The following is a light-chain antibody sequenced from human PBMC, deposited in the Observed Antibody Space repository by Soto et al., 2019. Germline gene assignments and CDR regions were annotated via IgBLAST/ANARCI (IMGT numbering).Light chain of an antibody. J-gene: IGKJ1*01. CDR3: QQYYSSPRT. V-gene: IGKV4-1*01. CDR1: QNLLYSSNNKNY. CDR2: WAS. Sequence: DIVMSQSPDSLAVSLGERATVNCKSSQNLLYSSNNKNYLSWYQQKPGQPPKLLIYWASTRESGVPDRFSGSGSGTDFPLTISSLQAEDVAVYYCQQYYSSPRTFGQGTRIEIK.